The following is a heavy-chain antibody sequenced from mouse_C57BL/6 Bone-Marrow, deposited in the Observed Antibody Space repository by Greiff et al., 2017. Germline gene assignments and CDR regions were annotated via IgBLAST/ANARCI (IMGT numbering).Heavy chain of an antibody. CDR3: AREADGYLYWYFEV. D-gene: IGHD2-3*01. CDR1: GYTFTSYW. CDR2: IDPSDSYT. Sequence: QVQLQQPGAELVMPGASVKLSCKASGYTFTSYWMHWVKQRPGQGLEWIGEIDPSDSYTNYNQKFKGKSTLTVDKSSSTAYMQLSSLTSADSAVYYCAREADGYLYWYFEVWGTGTTVTVSS. V-gene: IGHV1-69*01. J-gene: IGHJ1*03.